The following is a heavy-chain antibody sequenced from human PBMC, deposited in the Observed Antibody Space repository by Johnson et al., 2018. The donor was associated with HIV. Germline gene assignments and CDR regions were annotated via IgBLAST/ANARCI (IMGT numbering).Heavy chain of an antibody. D-gene: IGHD3-10*01. CDR3: AGLPSWRGAFDI. V-gene: IGHV3-66*04. CDR2: IQSGGGT. Sequence: EVQLVESEGGLVQPGGSLRLSCTASGFTVSSNYMSWVRQAPGTGLKWVAIIQSGGGTYHADSVKGRFTISRDNSKNTLYLQMNSLRAEDTAVYYRAGLPSWRGAFDIWGRGTLVTVSS. J-gene: IGHJ3*02. CDR1: GFTVSSNY.